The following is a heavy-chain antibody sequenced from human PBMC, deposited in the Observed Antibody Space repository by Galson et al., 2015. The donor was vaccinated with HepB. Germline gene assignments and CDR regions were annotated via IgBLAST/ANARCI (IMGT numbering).Heavy chain of an antibody. CDR3: ARDKLVILDRYYYMDV. J-gene: IGHJ6*03. Sequence: SLRLSCAASGFTFSSYRMNWVRQAPGKGLEWVSSINSNSNYIYYADSVKGRFTISRDSAANSLYLQMNNLRAEDTAVYYCARDKLVILDRYYYMDVWGKGTTVTVSS. CDR2: INSNSNYI. D-gene: IGHD1-1*01. V-gene: IGHV3-21*01. CDR1: GFTFSSYR.